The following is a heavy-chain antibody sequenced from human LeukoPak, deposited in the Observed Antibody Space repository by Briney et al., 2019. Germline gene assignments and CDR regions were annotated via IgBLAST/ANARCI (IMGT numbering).Heavy chain of an antibody. V-gene: IGHV4-4*02. CDR3: ATYYEGTGYRFDY. CDR2: IYHSGRT. D-gene: IGHD3-22*01. CDR1: GGSISSNRW. J-gene: IGHJ4*02. Sequence: PSETLSLTCTVSGGSISSNRWWSWVRPPPGKGLEWIGEIYHSGRTNYNASLKSRVTISVDKSNNQVSLKLSSVTAADTAVYYCATYYEGTGYRFDYWGQGTLVTVSS.